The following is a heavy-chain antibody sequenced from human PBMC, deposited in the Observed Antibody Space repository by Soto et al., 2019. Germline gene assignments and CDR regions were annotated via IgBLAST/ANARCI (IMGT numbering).Heavy chain of an antibody. CDR2: ISYDGSNK. V-gene: IGHV3-30-3*01. J-gene: IGHJ6*02. CDR1: GFTFSSYA. CDR3: ARDIKGGSIAARPRYYYYYGMDV. D-gene: IGHD6-6*01. Sequence: GGSLRLSCAASGFTFSSYAMHWVRQAPGKGLEWVAVISYDGSNKYYADSVKGRFTISRDNSKNTLYLQMNSLRAEDTAVYYCARDIKGGSIAARPRYYYYYGMDVWGQGTTVTVSS.